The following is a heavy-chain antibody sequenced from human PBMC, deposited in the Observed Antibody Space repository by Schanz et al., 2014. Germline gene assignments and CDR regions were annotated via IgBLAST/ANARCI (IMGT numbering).Heavy chain of an antibody. V-gene: IGHV3-23*01. J-gene: IGHJ4*02. CDR1: GFTFSTYA. Sequence: EVQLLDSGGGLVQPGGSLRLSCAASGFTFSTYAMSWVRQAPGKGLEWVSAISGSGGSTYYADSVKGRFTISRDYSKNTLYLQMSSLRAEDTAIYYCAKLSSSGRLAGYFDYWGQGALXTVSS. CDR3: AKLSSSGRLAGYFDY. D-gene: IGHD6-19*01. CDR2: ISGSGGST.